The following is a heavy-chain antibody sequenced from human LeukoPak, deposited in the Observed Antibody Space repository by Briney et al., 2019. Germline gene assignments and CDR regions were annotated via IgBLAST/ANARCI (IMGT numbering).Heavy chain of an antibody. Sequence: SETLSLTFTVSGCSISSYHWSWIRQPPGNGLEWIGYIYYSGSNNYNPSLKSRVTISVDTSKNQFSLKLRSVTAADTAVYYCARADKYSSSWYTPRYFQHWGQGTLVTVSS. CDR3: ARADKYSSSWYTPRYFQH. J-gene: IGHJ1*01. D-gene: IGHD6-13*01. V-gene: IGHV4-59*01. CDR2: IYYSGSN. CDR1: GCSISSYH.